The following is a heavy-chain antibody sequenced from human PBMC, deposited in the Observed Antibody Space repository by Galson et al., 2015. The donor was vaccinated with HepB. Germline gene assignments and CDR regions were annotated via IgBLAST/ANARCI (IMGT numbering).Heavy chain of an antibody. CDR2: IIPILGIA. J-gene: IGHJ6*02. CDR1: GGTFSSYT. Sequence: SVKVSCKASGGTFSSYTISWVRQAPGQGLEWMGRIIPILGIANYAQKFQGRVTITADKSTSTAYMELSSLRSEDTAVYYCARDPDDLYSSGWYGKDVWGQGTTVTVSS. D-gene: IGHD6-19*01. V-gene: IGHV1-69*04. CDR3: ARDPDDLYSSGWYGKDV.